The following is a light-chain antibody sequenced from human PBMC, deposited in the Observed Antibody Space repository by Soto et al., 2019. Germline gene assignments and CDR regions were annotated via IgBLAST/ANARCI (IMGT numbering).Light chain of an antibody. CDR3: QQSYSTPAWT. J-gene: IGKJ1*01. Sequence: DIQMTQSPASLSASVGDRVTTTCRASQTIGNYLNWYQQKPGKAPTVVIYRASTLQSGVPSRFSGGGSGTDFTLTISSLQPEDFATYYCQQSYSTPAWTFGQGTKVDSK. CDR2: RAS. CDR1: QTIGNY. V-gene: IGKV1-39*01.